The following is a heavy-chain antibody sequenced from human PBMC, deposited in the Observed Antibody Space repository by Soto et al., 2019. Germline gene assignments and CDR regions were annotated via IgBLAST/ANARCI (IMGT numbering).Heavy chain of an antibody. D-gene: IGHD3-10*01. J-gene: IGHJ5*02. CDR3: ARGSTIVRGAPSWFDP. Sequence: QVQLVQSGAEVKKPGSSVKVSCNASGGTFSRYTINWVRQAPGEGLEWMGRIIPIAAIANYTQKFQGRVTITVDKSSATAYMELSSLRSDDTAVYYCARGSTIVRGAPSWFDPWGQGTLVTVSS. CDR2: IIPIAAIA. CDR1: GGTFSRYT. V-gene: IGHV1-69*02.